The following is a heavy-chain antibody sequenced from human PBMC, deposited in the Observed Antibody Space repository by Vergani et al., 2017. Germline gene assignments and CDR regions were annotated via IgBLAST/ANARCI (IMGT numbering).Heavy chain of an antibody. J-gene: IGHJ4*02. Sequence: QVQLQQWGAGVVKPSGTLSLTCAVFGESFSSFYWSWIRQPPGKGLEWCGEINNDGHTNYNPSLESRVTVSRDTAKNQFSLNLMSVTAADTAMYYCAVRPRVNLGGGEIVTKMTFDYWSQGSLVTVSS. CDR1: GESFSSFY. CDR2: INNDGHT. V-gene: IGHV4-34*02. CDR3: AVRPRVNLGGGEIVTKMTFDY. D-gene: IGHD3-10*01.